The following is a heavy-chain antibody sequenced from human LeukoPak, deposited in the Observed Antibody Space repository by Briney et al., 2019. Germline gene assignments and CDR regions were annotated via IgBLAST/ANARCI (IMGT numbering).Heavy chain of an antibody. V-gene: IGHV4-38-2*02. Sequence: SETLSLTCTVSGYSISSGYYWGWIRQSPGKGLEWIGSIYHSGSTNYNPSLKSRVTMSVDTSKNQFSLKLSSVTAADTAVYYCARDFFGLCRAGGSCYGGWFDPWGQGTLVTVSS. CDR2: IYHSGST. CDR3: ARDFFGLCRAGGSCYGGWFDP. J-gene: IGHJ5*02. CDR1: GYSISSGYY. D-gene: IGHD2-15*01.